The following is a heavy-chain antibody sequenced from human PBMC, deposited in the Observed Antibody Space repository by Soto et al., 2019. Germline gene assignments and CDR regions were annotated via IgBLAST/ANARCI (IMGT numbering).Heavy chain of an antibody. J-gene: IGHJ6*02. CDR2: ISYDGSNK. D-gene: IGHD4-4*01. CDR1: GFTFSSYG. CDR3: AKDAESHTVYYYYGMDV. Sequence: QVQLVESGGGVVQPGRSLRLSCAASGFTFSSYGMHWVRQAPGKGLEWVAVISYDGSNKYYADSVKGRFTISRDNSKNTLYLHMNSLRAEDTAVYYCAKDAESHTVYYYYGMDVWGQGTTVTVSS. V-gene: IGHV3-30*18.